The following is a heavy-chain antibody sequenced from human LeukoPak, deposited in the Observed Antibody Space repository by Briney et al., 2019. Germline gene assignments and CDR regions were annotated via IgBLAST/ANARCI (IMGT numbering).Heavy chain of an antibody. D-gene: IGHD2-2*01. Sequence: GGSLRLSCAASGFTFSSYAMHWVRQAPGKGLEWVAVISYDGSNKYYADSVKGRFTISRDNSKNTLYLQMNSLRAEDTAVYYCAKEVRSSTNHFDYWGQGTLVTVSS. V-gene: IGHV3-30-3*01. J-gene: IGHJ4*02. CDR2: ISYDGSNK. CDR1: GFTFSSYA. CDR3: AKEVRSSTNHFDY.